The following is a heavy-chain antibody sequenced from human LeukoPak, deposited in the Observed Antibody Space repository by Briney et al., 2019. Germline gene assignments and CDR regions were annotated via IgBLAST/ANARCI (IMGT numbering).Heavy chain of an antibody. J-gene: IGHJ4*02. CDR2: ISYDGSNK. Sequence: PGGSLRLSCAASGFTFSSYGMHWVRQAPGKGLEWVAVISYDGSNKYYADSVKGRFTISRDNSKNTLYLQMNSLRAEDTAVYYCAKLGQQWLVRYYFDYWGQGTLVTVSS. D-gene: IGHD6-19*01. V-gene: IGHV3-30*18. CDR3: AKLGQQWLVRYYFDY. CDR1: GFTFSSYG.